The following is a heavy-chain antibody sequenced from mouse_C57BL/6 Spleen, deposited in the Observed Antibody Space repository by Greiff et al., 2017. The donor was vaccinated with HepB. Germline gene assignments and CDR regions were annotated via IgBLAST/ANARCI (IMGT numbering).Heavy chain of an antibody. D-gene: IGHD1-1*01. CDR2: IDPSDSYT. V-gene: IGHV1-59*01. Sequence: VQLQQPGAELVRPGTSVKLSCKASGYTFTSYWMHWVKQRPGQGLEWIGVIDPSDSYTNYNQKFKGKATLTVDTSSSTAYMQLSSLTSEDSAVYYCARSITTVVATRAYWGQGTLVTVSA. J-gene: IGHJ3*01. CDR1: GYTFTSYW. CDR3: ARSITTVVATRAY.